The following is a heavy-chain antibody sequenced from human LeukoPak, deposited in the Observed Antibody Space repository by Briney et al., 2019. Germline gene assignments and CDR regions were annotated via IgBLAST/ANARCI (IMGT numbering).Heavy chain of an antibody. CDR1: GYTFTSYA. Sequence: GASVKVSCKASGYTFTSYAMHWVRQAPGQRLEWMGWINAGNGNTKYSQKFQGRVTITRDTSASTAYMELSSLRSEDTAVYYCARADYYDSSGYSYYYYGMGVWGQGTTVTVSS. CDR2: INAGNGNT. CDR3: ARADYYDSSGYSYYYYGMGV. V-gene: IGHV1-3*01. J-gene: IGHJ6*02. D-gene: IGHD3-22*01.